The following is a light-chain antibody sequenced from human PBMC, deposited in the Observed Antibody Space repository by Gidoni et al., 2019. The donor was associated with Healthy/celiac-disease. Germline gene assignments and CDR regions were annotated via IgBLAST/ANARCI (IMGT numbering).Light chain of an antibody. CDR2: GAS. J-gene: IGKJ1*01. Sequence: DIVLTQSPGTLSLSPGERATLSCRASQSVSSSYLGCYQQKPGQAPRLLLYGASSRATGIPDRFSGSGSGTYFTLTISRLEPEDFAVYYCQRYGSSRTFGQGTKVEIK. CDR3: QRYGSSRT. V-gene: IGKV3-20*01. CDR1: QSVSSSY.